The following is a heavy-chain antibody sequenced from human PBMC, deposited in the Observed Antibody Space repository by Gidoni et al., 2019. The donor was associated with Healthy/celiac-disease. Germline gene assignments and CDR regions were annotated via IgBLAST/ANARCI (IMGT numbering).Heavy chain of an antibody. CDR1: GFTFRRYG. D-gene: IGHD6-19*01. J-gene: IGHJ4*02. CDR3: AKDISAGYSSGCYDY. CDR2: ISYDGSNK. Sequence: QVQLVESGGGVVQPGRSLRLSCAASGFTFRRYGMRWVRQAPGKGLEWVAVISYDGSNKYYADSVKGRFTISRDNSKNTLYLQMNSLRAEDTAVYYCAKDISAGYSSGCYDYWGQGTLVTVSS. V-gene: IGHV3-30*18.